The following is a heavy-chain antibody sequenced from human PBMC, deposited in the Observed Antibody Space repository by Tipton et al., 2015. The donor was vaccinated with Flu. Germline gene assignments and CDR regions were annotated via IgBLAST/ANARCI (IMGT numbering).Heavy chain of an antibody. CDR3: ARDRYYYDSSGFFDI. Sequence: QVQLVQSGAEVKKPGASVKVSCKASGYTFTSYDINWVRQATGQGLEWMGGIIPILGIANYAQKFQGRVTITADESTSTAYMELSSLRSEDTAVYYCARDRYYYDSSGFFDIWGQGTMVTVSS. CDR1: GYTFTSYD. J-gene: IGHJ3*02. V-gene: IGHV1-69*10. CDR2: IIPILGIA. D-gene: IGHD3-22*01.